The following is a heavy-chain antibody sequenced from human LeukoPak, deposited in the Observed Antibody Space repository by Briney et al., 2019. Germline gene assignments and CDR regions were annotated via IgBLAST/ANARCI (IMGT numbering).Heavy chain of an antibody. J-gene: IGHJ5*02. D-gene: IGHD5-18*01. Sequence: GGSLRLSCAASGFTFSSYAMSWVRQAPGKGLEWVSAISGSGGSTYYADSVKGRFTISRDNSKNTLYLQMNSLRAEDTAVYYCAKDRLGYSYGYTTNWFDPWGQGTLVTVSS. V-gene: IGHV3-23*01. CDR2: ISGSGGST. CDR3: AKDRLGYSYGYTTNWFDP. CDR1: GFTFSSYA.